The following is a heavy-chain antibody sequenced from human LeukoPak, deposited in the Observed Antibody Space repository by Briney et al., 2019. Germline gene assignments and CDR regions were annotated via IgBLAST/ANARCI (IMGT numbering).Heavy chain of an antibody. CDR3: ARDFLAAVVTVYFDY. Sequence: AGGSLRLSCAVSGFTFSSYWMHWVRQAPGKGLEWVSSISSSSSYIYYADSVKGRFTISRDNAKNSLYLQMNSLRAEDTAVYYCARDFLAAVVTVYFDYWGQGTLVTVSS. V-gene: IGHV3-21*01. CDR1: GFTFSSYW. D-gene: IGHD2-21*02. J-gene: IGHJ4*02. CDR2: ISSSSSYI.